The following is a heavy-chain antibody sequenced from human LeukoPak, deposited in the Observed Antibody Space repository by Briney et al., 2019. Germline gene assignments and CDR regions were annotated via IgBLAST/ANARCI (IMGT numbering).Heavy chain of an antibody. V-gene: IGHV3-74*01. J-gene: IGHJ4*02. Sequence: GGSLRLSCAASRLTFNTYWMHWVRQAPGKGLVWVSRIDSDGNSIAYADSVKGRFTISRDNSMNTLYLQMNSLRAEDTAVYYCAKDDRIQTRRYSYNYWGQGTLATVSS. CDR3: AKDDRIQTRRYSYNY. CDR1: RLTFNTYW. CDR2: IDSDGNSI. D-gene: IGHD5-18*01.